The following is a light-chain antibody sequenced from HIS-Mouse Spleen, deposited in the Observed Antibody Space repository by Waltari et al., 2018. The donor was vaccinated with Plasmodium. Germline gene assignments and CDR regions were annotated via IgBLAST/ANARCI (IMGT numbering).Light chain of an antibody. V-gene: IGLV3-10*01. J-gene: IGLJ3*02. CDR3: YSTDSSGNHRV. CDR2: EDS. Sequence: SYELTQPPSVPVSPGQTARIHCSGDALPKKNSSWYQQKSGQAPVLVIYEDSKRPSGIPERFSGSSSGTMATLTISGAQVEDEADYYCYSTDSSGNHRVFGGGTKLTVL. CDR1: ALPKKN.